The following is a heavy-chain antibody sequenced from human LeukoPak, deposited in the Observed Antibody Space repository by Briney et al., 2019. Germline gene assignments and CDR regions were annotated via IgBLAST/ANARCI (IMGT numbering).Heavy chain of an antibody. Sequence: GSVKVSCRASGYTLTSYGISWVRQAPGQGLEWMGWISAYNGNTNYAQKLQGRVTMTTDTSTSTAYMELRSLRSDDTAVYYCARDGVVAANYGMDVWGQGTTVTVSS. J-gene: IGHJ6*02. CDR3: ARDGVVAANYGMDV. CDR1: GYTLTSYG. D-gene: IGHD2-15*01. V-gene: IGHV1-18*01. CDR2: ISAYNGNT.